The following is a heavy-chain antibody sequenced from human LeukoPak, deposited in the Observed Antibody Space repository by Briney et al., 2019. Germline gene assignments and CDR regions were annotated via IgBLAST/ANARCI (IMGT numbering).Heavy chain of an antibody. D-gene: IGHD4-23*01. V-gene: IGHV3-30-3*01. Sequence: GGSLRLSCAASGFTFSSYAMHWVRQAPGKGLEWVAVISYDGSNKYYADSVKGRFTISRDNSKNTLYLQMNSLRAEDTAVYYCAKVPVVNLYYYYGMDVWGQGTTVTVSS. CDR3: AKVPVVNLYYYYGMDV. CDR2: ISYDGSNK. J-gene: IGHJ6*02. CDR1: GFTFSSYA.